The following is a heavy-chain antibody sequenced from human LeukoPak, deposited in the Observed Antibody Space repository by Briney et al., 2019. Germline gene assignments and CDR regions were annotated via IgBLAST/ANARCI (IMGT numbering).Heavy chain of an antibody. D-gene: IGHD2/OR15-2a*01. J-gene: IGHJ5*02. V-gene: IGHV1-8*03. CDR2: MNPNSGNT. CDR1: GYTFTSYG. Sequence: GASVKVSCKASGYTFTSYGINWVRQATGQGLEWMGWMNPNSGNTGYAQKFQSRVTITRNTSISTAYMELSSLRSEDTAVYYCARAHPFHFRENWFDPWGQGTLVTVSS. CDR3: ARAHPFHFRENWFDP.